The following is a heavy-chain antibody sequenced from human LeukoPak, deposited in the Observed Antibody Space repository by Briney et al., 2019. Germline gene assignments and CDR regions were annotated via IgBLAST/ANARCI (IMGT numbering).Heavy chain of an antibody. V-gene: IGHV1-2*02. CDR1: GYTFTGYY. CDR2: INPNSGGT. CDR3: ARAPVYDSSGYYAGVDY. D-gene: IGHD3-22*01. Sequence: VASVKVSCKAFGYTFTGYYMHWGRQAPGQRVEWMGWINPNSGGTNYAQKFQGRVTMTRDTSISTAYMELSRLRSDDTAVYYCARAPVYDSSGYYAGVDYWGQGTLVTVSS. J-gene: IGHJ4*02.